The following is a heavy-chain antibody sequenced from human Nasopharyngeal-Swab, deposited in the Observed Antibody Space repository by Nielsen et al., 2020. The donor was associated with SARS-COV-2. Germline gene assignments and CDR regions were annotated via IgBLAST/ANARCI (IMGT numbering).Heavy chain of an antibody. D-gene: IGHD3-3*01. CDR2: TYYRSKWYN. CDR3: ARVGPRHYDFWSGYSFDN. J-gene: IGHJ4*02. CDR1: GDSVSSNSAA. Sequence: SQTLSLTCAISGDSVSSNSAAWNWIRQSPSRGLEWLGRTYYRSKWYNDYAVSVKSRITINPDTSKNQFSLQLNSVTPEDTAVYYCARVGPRHYDFWSGYSFDNWGQGTLVTVSS. V-gene: IGHV6-1*01.